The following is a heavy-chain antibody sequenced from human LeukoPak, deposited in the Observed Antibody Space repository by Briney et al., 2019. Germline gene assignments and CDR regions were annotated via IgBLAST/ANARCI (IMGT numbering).Heavy chain of an antibody. CDR3: ASNILFASGWSFFDF. CDR2: INPSGGGT. CDR1: GYTFTSYH. V-gene: IGHV1-46*01. J-gene: IGHJ4*02. Sequence: GSVKVSCKASGYTFTSYHMHWVRQAPGPGLEWMGIINPSGGGTSYAQKFQGRVTMTRDTSTSTVYMELSSLRSVDTAVYYCASNILFASGWSFFDFWGQGTLVTVSS. D-gene: IGHD6-19*01.